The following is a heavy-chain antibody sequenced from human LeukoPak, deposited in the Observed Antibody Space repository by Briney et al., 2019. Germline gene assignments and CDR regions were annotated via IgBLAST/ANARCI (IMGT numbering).Heavy chain of an antibody. CDR3: AREKYSSSSRWFDP. J-gene: IGHJ5*02. CDR2: IYPGDSDT. V-gene: IGHV5-51*01. Sequence: GESLKISCKGSGYSFTSYCVGWVRQMPGKGLVWMGIIYPGDSDTRYSPSFQGQVTISADKSISTAYLQWSSLKASDTAMYYCAREKYSSSSRWFDPWGQGTLVTVSS. D-gene: IGHD6-6*01. CDR1: GYSFTSYC.